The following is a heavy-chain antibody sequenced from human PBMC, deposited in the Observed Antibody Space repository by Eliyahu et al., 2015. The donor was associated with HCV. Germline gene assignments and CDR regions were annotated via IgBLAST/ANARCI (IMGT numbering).Heavy chain of an antibody. Sequence: EVQLVESGGGVVRXGGSLXLSCAASGFXFDDYGMXXVRQAPGKGLEWVSGINWNGGSTGYADSVKGRFTISRDNAKNSLYLQMNSLRAEDTALYYCASSLRYDFWSGLDVWGQGTTVTVSS. V-gene: IGHV3-20*04. CDR1: GFXFDDYG. CDR3: ASSLRYDFWSGLDV. J-gene: IGHJ6*02. CDR2: INWNGGST. D-gene: IGHD3-3*01.